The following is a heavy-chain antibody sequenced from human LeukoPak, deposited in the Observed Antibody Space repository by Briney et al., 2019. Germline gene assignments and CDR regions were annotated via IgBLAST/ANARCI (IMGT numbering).Heavy chain of an antibody. CDR1: GGSFSGYY. V-gene: IGHV4-34*01. Sequence: SETLSLTCAVYGGSFSGYYWSWIRQPPGKRLEWIGEINHSGSTNYNPSLKSRVTTSVDTSKNQFSLKLSSVTAADTAVYYCARRFGGYCSSTSCYYYGMDVWGKGTTVTVSS. CDR3: ARRFGGYCSSTSCYYYGMDV. J-gene: IGHJ6*04. CDR2: INHSGST. D-gene: IGHD2-2*01.